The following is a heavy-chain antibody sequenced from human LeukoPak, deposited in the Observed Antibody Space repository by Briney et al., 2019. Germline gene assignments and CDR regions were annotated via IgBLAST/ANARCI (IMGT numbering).Heavy chain of an antibody. CDR2: IWYDGSNK. J-gene: IGHJ4*02. CDR3: ASGYGDSTGYYFDY. CDR1: GFTFSSYG. D-gene: IGHD4-17*01. Sequence: GRSLRLSCAASGFTFSSYGMHWVRQAPGKGLEWVAVIWYDGSNKYYADSVKGRFTISRDNSKNTLYLQMNSLRAEDTAVYYCASGYGDSTGYYFDYWGQGTLVTVSS. V-gene: IGHV3-33*01.